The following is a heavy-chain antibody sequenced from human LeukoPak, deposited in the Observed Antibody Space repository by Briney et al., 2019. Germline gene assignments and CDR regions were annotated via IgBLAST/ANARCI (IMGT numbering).Heavy chain of an antibody. CDR2: IRYDGSNK. D-gene: IGHD6-6*01. CDR3: AKEPKYSSSRFDY. V-gene: IGHV3-30*02. J-gene: IGHJ4*02. Sequence: PGGSLRLSCAASGFTFSSYGMHWVRQAPGKGLKRVAFIRYDGSNKYCADSVKGRFTISRDNSKNTLYLQMNSLRAEDTAVYYCAKEPKYSSSRFDYWGQGTLVTVSS. CDR1: GFTFSSYG.